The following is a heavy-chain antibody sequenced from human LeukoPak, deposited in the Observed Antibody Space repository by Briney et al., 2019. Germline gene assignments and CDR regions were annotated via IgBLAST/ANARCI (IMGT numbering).Heavy chain of an antibody. CDR1: GFTFSNAW. V-gene: IGHV3-15*05. D-gene: IGHD3-10*01. CDR3: ARGRGVYGWFDP. Sequence: GGSLRLSCEASGFTFSNAWMSWVRQTPGKGLEWVGRIKSKGDGGISQYAAPVKGRFTISRDDSKNTLYLQMNSLKTEDTAVYYCARGRGVYGWFDPWGQGTLVTVSS. CDR2: IKSKGDGGIS. J-gene: IGHJ5*02.